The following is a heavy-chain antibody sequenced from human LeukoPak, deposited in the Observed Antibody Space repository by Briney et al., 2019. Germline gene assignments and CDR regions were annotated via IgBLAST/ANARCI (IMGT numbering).Heavy chain of an antibody. CDR3: TTYFDTTGYFEEAYDT. Sequence: PGGSLRLPCAPSGFTFSRYSMNWVRQSPGQGLDPKAYISTNRRNIYSVDSVKGRFSISRDNDKNLLYLQMENLRVEDTAVYYCTTYFDTTGYFEEAYDTWGQGTLVTVPA. CDR1: GFTFSRYS. J-gene: IGHJ4*03. V-gene: IGHV3-21*05. D-gene: IGHD3-22*01. CDR2: ISTNRRNI.